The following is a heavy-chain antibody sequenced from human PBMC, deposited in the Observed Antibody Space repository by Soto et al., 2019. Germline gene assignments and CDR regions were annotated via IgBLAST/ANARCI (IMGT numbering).Heavy chain of an antibody. CDR3: ARWRDYDFWSGYYNSGELDY. V-gene: IGHV1-18*01. D-gene: IGHD3-3*01. Sequence: ASVKVSCKASGYTFTSYGISWVRQAPGQGLEWMGWISAYNGNTNYAQKLQGRVTMTTDTSTSTAYMELRSLRSDDTAVYYCARWRDYDFWSGYYNSGELDYWGQGTLVTVSS. CDR2: ISAYNGNT. J-gene: IGHJ4*02. CDR1: GYTFTSYG.